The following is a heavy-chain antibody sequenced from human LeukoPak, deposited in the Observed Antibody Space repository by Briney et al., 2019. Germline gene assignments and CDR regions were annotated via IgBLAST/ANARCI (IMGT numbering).Heavy chain of an antibody. Sequence: GGSLRLSCAASGFTFNNYDMHWVRHVIGKGLEWVSAVDSAGAPYYAGSVKGRFTISRENAKKSLYLQMDSLGAGDTAVYYCVKEALTVAGNWHFDLWGRGTLVTVFS. CDR2: VDSAGAP. CDR1: GFTFNNYD. CDR3: VKEALTVAGNWHFDL. D-gene: IGHD6-19*01. V-gene: IGHV3-13*05. J-gene: IGHJ2*01.